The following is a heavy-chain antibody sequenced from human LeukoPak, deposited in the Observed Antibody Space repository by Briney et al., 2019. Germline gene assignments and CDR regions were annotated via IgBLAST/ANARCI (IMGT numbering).Heavy chain of an antibody. CDR1: GFTFSSYA. D-gene: IGHD2-15*01. Sequence: GGSLRLSCAASGFTFSSYAMSWVRQAPGKGLDWVSAISGSGGSTYYADSVKGRFTISRDNSKNTLYLQMNSLRAEDTAVYYCAKDVVVVAALGGAFDYWGQGTLVTVSS. CDR3: AKDVVVVAALGGAFDY. J-gene: IGHJ4*02. CDR2: ISGSGGST. V-gene: IGHV3-23*01.